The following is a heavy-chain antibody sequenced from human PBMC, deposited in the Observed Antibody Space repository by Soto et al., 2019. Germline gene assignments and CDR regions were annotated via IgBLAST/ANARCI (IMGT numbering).Heavy chain of an antibody. V-gene: IGHV1-8*01. CDR2: MNPNSGNT. CDR3: ARGRPLTTVTENNWFDP. D-gene: IGHD4-4*01. J-gene: IGHJ5*02. Sequence: QVQLVQSGAEVKKPGASVKVSCKASGYTFTSYDINWVRQATGQGLEWMGWMNPNSGNTGYAQKFQGRVTMTRNTSISTAYMELSSLRSEDTAVYYCARGRPLTTVTENNWFDPWGQGTLVTVSS. CDR1: GYTFTSYD.